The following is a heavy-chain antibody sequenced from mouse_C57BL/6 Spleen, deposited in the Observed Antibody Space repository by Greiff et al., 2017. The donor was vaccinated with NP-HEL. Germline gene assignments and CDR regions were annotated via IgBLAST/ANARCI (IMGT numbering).Heavy chain of an antibody. D-gene: IGHD2-14*01. Sequence: QVQLKESGPGLVQPSQSLSITCTVSGFSLTSYGVHWVRQSPGKGLEWLGVIWSGGSTDYNAAFISRLSISKDNSKSPVFFKMNSLQADDSAISYYGTRSEEGDLFAYWGQGTPVTVSA. CDR1: GFSLTSYG. CDR2: IWSGGST. J-gene: IGHJ3*01. CDR3: GTRSEEGDLFAY. V-gene: IGHV2-2*01.